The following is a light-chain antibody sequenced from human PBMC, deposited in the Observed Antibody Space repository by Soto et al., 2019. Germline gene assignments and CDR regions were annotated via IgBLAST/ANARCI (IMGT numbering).Light chain of an antibody. J-gene: IGKJ1*01. CDR3: QQYKSYPWT. CDR1: QSINSW. CDR2: WAS. V-gene: IGKV1-5*03. Sequence: DIQMTQSPSTLSASVGERVTITCRASQSINSWLAWLQQKPGKAPKLLIYWASSLESGVPSRFSGSGSGTEFNLTISSLQPDDFATYNRQQYKSYPWTFGQGTKVEIK.